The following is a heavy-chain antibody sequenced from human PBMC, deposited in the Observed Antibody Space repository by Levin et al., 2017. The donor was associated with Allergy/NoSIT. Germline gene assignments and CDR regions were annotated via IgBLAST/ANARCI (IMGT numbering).Heavy chain of an antibody. Sequence: SCEVSGFTFSSRAMTWVRQAAGKGLEWVSGITGDGDDTHYADSVKGRFTISRDNSKNTLYLQMSSLRADDTATYYCAKGNTIFGVGRLDYWGQGTLVTVS. CDR2: ITGDGDDT. CDR1: GFTFSSRA. CDR3: AKGNTIFGVGRLDY. V-gene: IGHV3-23*01. D-gene: IGHD3-3*01. J-gene: IGHJ4*02.